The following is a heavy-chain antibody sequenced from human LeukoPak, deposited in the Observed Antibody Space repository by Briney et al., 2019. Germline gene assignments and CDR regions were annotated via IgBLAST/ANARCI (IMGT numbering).Heavy chain of an antibody. CDR3: ARVASSGYYYFDS. D-gene: IGHD3-3*01. CDR2: IYTSGST. Sequence: SQTLSLTCSVSGGSISSDTYYWSWIRQPAEKGLEWIGRIYTSGSTNYNPSLKSRVTISMDTSKNQFSLKLSSVTAADTAVYYCARVASSGYYYFDSWGQGTLVTVSS. J-gene: IGHJ4*02. CDR1: GGSISSDTYY. V-gene: IGHV4-61*02.